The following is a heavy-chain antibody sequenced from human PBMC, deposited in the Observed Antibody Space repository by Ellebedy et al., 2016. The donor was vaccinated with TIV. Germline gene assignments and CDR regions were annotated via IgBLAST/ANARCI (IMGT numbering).Heavy chain of an antibody. CDR3: ARFPGPLRRNYYYYMDV. V-gene: IGHV1-18*01. Sequence: ASVKVSXXASGYTFTNYGISWVRQAPGQGLELMGWISGYNGNTNYAQKFQGRVTMTTDTSTSTAYMELRSLRSDDTAVYYCARFPGPLRRNYYYYMDVWGKGTTVTVSS. CDR2: ISGYNGNT. J-gene: IGHJ6*03. CDR1: GYTFTNYG. D-gene: IGHD4-17*01.